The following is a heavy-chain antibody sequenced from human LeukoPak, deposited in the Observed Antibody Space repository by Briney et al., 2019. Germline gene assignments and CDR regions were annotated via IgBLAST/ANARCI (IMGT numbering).Heavy chain of an antibody. D-gene: IGHD1-26*01. CDR1: GDSISSYY. Sequence: SETLSLTCSVSGDSISSYYWSWIRQPPGKGLEWIGYIYYSGSTNYNTSLKSRVTISVDTSKNQFSLKLSSVTAADTAVYYCARVEGATTIKLAFDIWGQGTMVTVSS. CDR2: IYYSGST. CDR3: ARVEGATTIKLAFDI. V-gene: IGHV4-59*01. J-gene: IGHJ3*02.